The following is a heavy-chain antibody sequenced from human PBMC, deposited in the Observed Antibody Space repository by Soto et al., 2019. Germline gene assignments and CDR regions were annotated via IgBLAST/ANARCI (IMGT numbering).Heavy chain of an antibody. D-gene: IGHD4-17*01. CDR1: GYTFTSYD. CDR2: MNPNSGNT. CDR3: ARSTTDDGERH. J-gene: IGHJ4*02. Sequence: QVQLVQSGAEVKKPGASVKVSCKASGYTFTSYDINWVRQATGQGREWMGWMNPNSGNTGYAQKFQGRVTMTMNTSISTASMELSSLRSEATAVDYCARSTTDDGERHWGQGTLVTVSS. V-gene: IGHV1-8*01.